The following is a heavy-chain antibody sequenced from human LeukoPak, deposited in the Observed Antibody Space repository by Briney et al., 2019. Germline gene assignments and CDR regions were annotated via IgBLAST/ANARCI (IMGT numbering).Heavy chain of an antibody. CDR3: ARTAGGQQMVQGTYFYYYFMDV. CDR2: IYTTGST. V-gene: IGHV4-4*07. D-gene: IGHD6-13*01. Sequence: IYTTGSTKYNPSLKSRVIMSVDASKNQFSLNLTSVTDADTAVYYCARTAGGQQMVQGTYFYYYFMDVWAKGTTVTISS. J-gene: IGHJ6*03.